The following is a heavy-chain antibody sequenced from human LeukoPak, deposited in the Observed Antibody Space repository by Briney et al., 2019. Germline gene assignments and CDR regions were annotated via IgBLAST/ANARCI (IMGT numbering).Heavy chain of an antibody. D-gene: IGHD3-16*01. V-gene: IGHV4-59*01. J-gene: IGHJ4*02. CDR2: IYYSGST. CDR1: GGSISSYY. CDR3: ARVGGEVPLDYFDN. Sequence: SETLSLTCTVSGGSISSYYWSWIRQPPGTGLEWIGYIYYSGSTNYNPSLKSRVTISVDTSKNQFSLKLSSVTAADTAVYYCARVGGEVPLDYFDNWGQGTLVTVSS.